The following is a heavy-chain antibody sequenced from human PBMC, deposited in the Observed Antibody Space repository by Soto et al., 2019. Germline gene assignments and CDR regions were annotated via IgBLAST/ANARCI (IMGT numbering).Heavy chain of an antibody. Sequence: PGESLKISCRGSGYDFNTNWFGWVRQLPGRGLEWVAIMYPCDSDTRLLASLQGQVTFSADVTVSTAFLQWRSLKTSDSGMYCCARLPRDCNKTSCYYADHWGQGTSVTVSS. J-gene: IGHJ4*02. CDR3: ARLPRDCNKTSCYYADH. D-gene: IGHD3-22*01. CDR2: MYPCDSDT. CDR1: GYDFNTNW. V-gene: IGHV5-51*01.